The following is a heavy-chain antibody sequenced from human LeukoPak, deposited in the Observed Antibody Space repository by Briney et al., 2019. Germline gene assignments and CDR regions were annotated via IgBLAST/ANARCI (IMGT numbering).Heavy chain of an antibody. V-gene: IGHV4-61*02. CDR3: ARDKADDDSWGFDP. J-gene: IGHJ5*02. CDR1: GYSISSGYY. Sequence: KSSETLSLTCTVSGYSISSGYYWSWIRQPAGKGLEWIGRIYTSGSTNYNPSLKSRVTISVDTSKNQFSLKLSSVTAADTAVYYCARDKADDDSWGFDPWGQGTLVTVSS. CDR2: IYTSGST. D-gene: IGHD2-15*01.